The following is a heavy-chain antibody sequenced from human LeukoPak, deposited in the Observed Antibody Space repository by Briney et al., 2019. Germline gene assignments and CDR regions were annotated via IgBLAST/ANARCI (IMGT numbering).Heavy chain of an antibody. V-gene: IGHV4-59*11. CDR2: IDYSGST. CDR3: ARAVVDSSGIPSATFDY. CDR1: GGSISSHY. Sequence: SETLSLTCTGSGGSISSHYWSWIRQPPGKGLEWIGYIDYSGSTNYNPSLKSRGTISVDTSKNQFSLQPSSVTAADTAVYYCARAVVDSSGIPSATFDYWGQGTLVTVSS. J-gene: IGHJ4*02. D-gene: IGHD3-22*01.